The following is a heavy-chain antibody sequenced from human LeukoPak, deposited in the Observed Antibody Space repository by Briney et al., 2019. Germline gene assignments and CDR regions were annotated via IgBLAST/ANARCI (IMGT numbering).Heavy chain of an antibody. CDR1: GGTFSSYA. J-gene: IGHJ2*01. Sequence: SVKVSCKASGGTFSSYAISWVRQAPGQGLEWMGGIIPIFGTANYAQKFQGRVTITAGESTSTAYMELSSLRSEDTAVYYCAREGAPQGYWYFDLWGRGTLVTVSS. CDR3: AREGAPQGYWYFDL. D-gene: IGHD4/OR15-4a*01. V-gene: IGHV1-69*01. CDR2: IIPIFGTA.